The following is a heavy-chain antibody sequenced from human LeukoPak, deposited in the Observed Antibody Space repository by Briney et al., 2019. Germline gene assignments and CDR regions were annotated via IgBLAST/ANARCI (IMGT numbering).Heavy chain of an antibody. V-gene: IGHV3-11*01. CDR3: ARDLLAVAGSVTTY. Sequence: GGSLRLSRAASGFTFSDYYMSWIRQAPGKGLEWVSYISGSGSTIYYADSVKGRFTISRDNAKNSLYLQMNSLRAEDTAVYYCARDLLAVAGSVTTYWGQGTLVTVSS. CDR2: ISGSGSTI. CDR1: GFTFSDYY. D-gene: IGHD6-19*01. J-gene: IGHJ4*02.